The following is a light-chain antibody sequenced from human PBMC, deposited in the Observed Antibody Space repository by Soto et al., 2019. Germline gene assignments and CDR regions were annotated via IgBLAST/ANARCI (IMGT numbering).Light chain of an antibody. V-gene: IGLV2-14*01. CDR1: SSDVGGYNY. Sequence: QSVLTQPASVSGSPGQSITISCTGTSSDVGGYNYVSWYQQHPVKAPKLMIYEVSNRPSGVSNRFSGSKSGNTASLTISGLQAEDEADYYCSSYTSTRTLYVVFGGGTKVTVL. J-gene: IGLJ2*01. CDR2: EVS. CDR3: SSYTSTRTLYVV.